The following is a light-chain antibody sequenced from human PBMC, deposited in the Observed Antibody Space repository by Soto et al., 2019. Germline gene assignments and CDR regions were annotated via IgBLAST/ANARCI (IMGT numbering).Light chain of an antibody. CDR1: YNP. Sequence: QSAPTQPASGSGSPGQSITIPCTYNPVSWYQQHPGKAPKLMSYEGNKRTSGVSNRFSGSKSGNTASLTISGLQAEAEADYYCFSYAGQRVVFGGGTKLTVL. V-gene: IGLV2-23*01. J-gene: IGLJ2*01. CDR3: FSYAGQRVV. CDR2: EGN.